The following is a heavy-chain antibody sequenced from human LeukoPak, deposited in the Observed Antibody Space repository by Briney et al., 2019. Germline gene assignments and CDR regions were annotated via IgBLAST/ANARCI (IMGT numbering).Heavy chain of an antibody. Sequence: ASVKVSCKASGYTFTSYDINWVRQATGQGLEWMGWMNPNSGNTGYAQKFQGRVTMTRNTSISTAYMELSSLRSEDTAVYYCARGLTYYDFWSGYYGYYYGMDVWGQGTTVTVSS. CDR2: MNPNSGNT. J-gene: IGHJ6*02. CDR1: GYTFTSYD. V-gene: IGHV1-8*01. CDR3: ARGLTYYDFWSGYYGYYYGMDV. D-gene: IGHD3-3*01.